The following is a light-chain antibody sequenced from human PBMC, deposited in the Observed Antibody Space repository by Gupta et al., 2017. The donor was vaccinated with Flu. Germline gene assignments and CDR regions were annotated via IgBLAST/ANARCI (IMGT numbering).Light chain of an antibody. CDR3: QSYDSSLSGSV. J-gene: IGLJ3*02. CDR2: GNN. CDR1: RSNLGAGFD. V-gene: IGLV1-40*01. Sequence: QSGLTQPPSVAGAPGQLLTISCPRSRSNLGAGFDVHWYQQLPGTAPKLLLYGNNHRPSGVPDRFSGSKSGTSASLAITGLQADDEADYYCQSYDSSLSGSVFGGGTKLTVL.